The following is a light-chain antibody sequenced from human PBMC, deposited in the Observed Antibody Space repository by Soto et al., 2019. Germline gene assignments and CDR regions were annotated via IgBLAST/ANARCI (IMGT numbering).Light chain of an antibody. CDR3: QQYGSSSWT. Sequence: EIVLTQSPGTLSLSPGERATLSCRASQSASSNYFAWYQQKPGQAPRLLISGASSRATGIPDRFSGSGSGTDFTLAISRLEPEDFAVYYCQQYGSSSWTFGQGTKVDIK. V-gene: IGKV3-20*01. J-gene: IGKJ1*01. CDR2: GAS. CDR1: QSASSNY.